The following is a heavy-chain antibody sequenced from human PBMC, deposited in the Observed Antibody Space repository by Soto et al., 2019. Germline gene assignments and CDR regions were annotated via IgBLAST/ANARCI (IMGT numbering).Heavy chain of an antibody. V-gene: IGHV4-30-4*01. CDR1: GGSISSGDYY. CDR2: IYYSGST. CDR3: ARHEAAMVNWSWFDP. D-gene: IGHD5-18*01. Sequence: SETLSLTCTVSGGSISSGDYYWSWIRQPPGKGLEWIGYIYYSGSTYYNPSLKSRVTISVDTSKNQFSLKLSSVTAADTAVYYCARHEAAMVNWSWFDPWGQGTLVTVSS. J-gene: IGHJ5*02.